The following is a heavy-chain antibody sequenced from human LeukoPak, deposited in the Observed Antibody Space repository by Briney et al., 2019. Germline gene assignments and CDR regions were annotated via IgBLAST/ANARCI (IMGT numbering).Heavy chain of an antibody. CDR3: ARGVSCGSGGSCYEWGIYNWFDP. CDR2: IYYSGST. CDR1: GGSISSGGYY. Sequence: SQTLSLTCTVSGGSISSGGYYWSWIRQHPGKGLEWIGYIYYSGSTYYNPSLKSRVTISVDTSKNQFSLKLSSVIAADTAVYYCARGVSCGSGGSCYEWGIYNWFDPWGQGTLVTVSS. V-gene: IGHV4-31*03. J-gene: IGHJ5*02. D-gene: IGHD2-15*01.